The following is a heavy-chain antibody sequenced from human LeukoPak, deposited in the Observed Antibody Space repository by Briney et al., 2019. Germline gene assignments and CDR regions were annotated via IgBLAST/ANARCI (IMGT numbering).Heavy chain of an antibody. J-gene: IGHJ3*01. CDR2: ISSTGGTI. CDR3: ARLRNVGGNPHPFNV. CDR1: GFTFSSNS. Sequence: GGSLRLSCAASGFTFSSNSMNWVRQAPGKGLEWVSYISSTGGTIYYADSMKGRITISRDNAKNSLYLQMNSLRAEDTAVYYCARLRNVGGNPHPFNVWGQGTTVTVSS. V-gene: IGHV3-48*04. D-gene: IGHD4-23*01.